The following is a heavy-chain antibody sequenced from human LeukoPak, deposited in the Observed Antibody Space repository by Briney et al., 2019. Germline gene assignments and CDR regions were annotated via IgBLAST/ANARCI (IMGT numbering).Heavy chain of an antibody. Sequence: LETLSLTCTVTGGSFNFYSRHWIRQPSAKGLEWLADIDHRGSTQYNPSLRDRGTISVDTSRNHVSLRLTSVTPADTAVYYCARDRPGGYFDYWGHGTLVTVSS. CDR1: GGSFNFYS. V-gene: IGHV4-34*01. CDR3: ARDRPGGYFDY. J-gene: IGHJ4*01. CDR2: IDHRGST. D-gene: IGHD3-16*01.